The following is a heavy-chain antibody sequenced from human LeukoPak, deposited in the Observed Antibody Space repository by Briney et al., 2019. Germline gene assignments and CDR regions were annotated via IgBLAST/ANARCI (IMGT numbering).Heavy chain of an antibody. D-gene: IGHD4-23*01. J-gene: IGHJ4*02. CDR2: KRQDGSEK. CDR1: GVTFSNDW. CDR3: ASRNYGGSPLPLDY. Sequence: PGGCLRLSCALYGVTFSNDWMSWGRETPGEGLGWGARKRQDGSEKYYVDSVEGRFTISRDNAKNSLYLQMNSLRAEDTAVYYCASRNYGGSPLPLDYWGQGTLVTVSS. V-gene: IGHV3-7*01.